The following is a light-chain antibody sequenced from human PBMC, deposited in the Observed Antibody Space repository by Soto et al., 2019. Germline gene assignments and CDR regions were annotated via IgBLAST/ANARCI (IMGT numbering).Light chain of an antibody. CDR2: DVT. CDR1: SSDVGSHNY. J-gene: IGLJ1*01. V-gene: IGLV2-14*01. Sequence: QSALTQPASGSGSPGQSITISCTGTSSDVGSHNYVSWYQQYPGKAPKLIIYDVTNRPSGVSNRFFGSKSGNTASLTISGLQSEDEADYYCSSYVTSGTPYVFATGTKLTVL. CDR3: SSYVTSGTPYV.